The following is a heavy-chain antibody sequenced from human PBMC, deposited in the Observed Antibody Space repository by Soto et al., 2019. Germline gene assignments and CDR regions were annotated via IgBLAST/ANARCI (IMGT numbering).Heavy chain of an antibody. CDR1: GFTFSSYA. V-gene: IGHV3-23*01. J-gene: IGHJ4*02. CDR2: ISGSGGST. Sequence: GGSLRLSCAASGFTFSSYAMSWVRQAPGKGLEWVSAISGSGGSTYYADSVKGRFTISRDNSKNTLYLQMNSQRAEDTAVYYCAKDLSPLYCTNGVCYFDYWGQGTLVTVSS. CDR3: AKDLSPLYCTNGVCYFDY. D-gene: IGHD2-8*01.